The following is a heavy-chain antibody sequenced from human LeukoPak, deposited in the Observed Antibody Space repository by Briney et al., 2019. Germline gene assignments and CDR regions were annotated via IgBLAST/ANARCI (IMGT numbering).Heavy chain of an antibody. V-gene: IGHV1-2*02. D-gene: IGHD6-19*01. CDR3: ARDPSSGWYEIDY. CDR2: INPNSGGT. J-gene: IGHJ4*02. Sequence: ASVTVSCKASGYTFTDYYMHWVRQAPGQGREWMGWINPNSGGTNYAQKFQGRVTMTRDTSVSTAYMELSRLRSDDTAVYYCARDPSSGWYEIDYWGQGTLVTVSS. CDR1: GYTFTDYY.